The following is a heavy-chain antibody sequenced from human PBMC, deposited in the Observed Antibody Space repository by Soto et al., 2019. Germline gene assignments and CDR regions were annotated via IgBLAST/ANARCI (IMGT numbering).Heavy chain of an antibody. J-gene: IGHJ4*02. CDR1: GFTFTTYT. Sequence: EVQLLESGGGLVQPGGSLRLSCAVSGFTFTTYTMSRVRQAPGKGLEWVSGISNSGGNTYYADSVKGRFTISRDNSKNTLYLQMNSLRADDTAAYYCARVGTALYFDHWGQGTLVSVSS. V-gene: IGHV3-23*01. CDR2: ISNSGGNT. D-gene: IGHD2-21*02. CDR3: ARVGTALYFDH.